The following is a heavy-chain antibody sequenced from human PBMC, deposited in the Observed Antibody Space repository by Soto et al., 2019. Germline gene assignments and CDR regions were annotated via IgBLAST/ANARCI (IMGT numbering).Heavy chain of an antibody. CDR2: IYSNGDT. D-gene: IGHD6-6*01. CDR3: ARRGCSSSGYYYYAVDV. J-gene: IGHJ6*02. CDR1: SDSMNSGGYY. Sequence: QVQLQESGPGLVKPSQTLSLTCSVSSDSMNSGGYYWSWIRQHPGKVLAWIGYIYSNGDTYYNPSSKSPVTISVDTSKNQFALNLTSVTAADTAGHYCARRGCSSSGYYYYAVDVWGQGTTVTVSS. V-gene: IGHV4-31*01.